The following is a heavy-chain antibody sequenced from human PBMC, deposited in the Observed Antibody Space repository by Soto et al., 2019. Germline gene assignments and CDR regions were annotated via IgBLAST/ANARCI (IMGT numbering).Heavy chain of an antibody. V-gene: IGHV1-18*01. CDR2: ISGYNGNT. J-gene: IGHJ5*02. CDR3: ARGREDFHAGSGPRWMWLAP. CDR1: GYTFTSYG. Sequence: ASVKVSCKASGYTFTSYGMSWVRQAPGQGLEWMGWISGYNGNTNYEQKFWGRATMTTDTSTSTAYMELRSVNTADTAVYFCARGREDFHAGSGPRWMWLAPWGQGTLVTVSS. D-gene: IGHD3-3*01.